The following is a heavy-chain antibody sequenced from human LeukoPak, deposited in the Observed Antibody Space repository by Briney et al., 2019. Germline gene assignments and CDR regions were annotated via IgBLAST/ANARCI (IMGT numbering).Heavy chain of an antibody. CDR3: AKANWVSNADAVL. D-gene: IGHD1-1*01. CDR2: IRGGVET. V-gene: IGHV3-23*01. Sequence: GRSLTLSFAPSGFSFSNYAISSVRPAPAGRPEWVSRIRGGVETFYADSVKGLFTLSKDDSRNTVDLQLNNLRVEDTAIDYCAKANWVSNADAVLWGQGTQVSVSS. J-gene: IGHJ4*02. CDR1: GFSFSNYA.